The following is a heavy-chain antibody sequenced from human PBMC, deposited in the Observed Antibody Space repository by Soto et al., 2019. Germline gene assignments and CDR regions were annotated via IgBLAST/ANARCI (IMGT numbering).Heavy chain of an antibody. V-gene: IGHV1-18*01. CDR3: AREPRRIALRYGMDV. CDR1: GYTFTSYG. D-gene: IGHD3-10*01. CDR2: ISAYNGNT. Sequence: QVQLVQSGAEVKKPGASVKVSCKASGYTFTSYGISWVRQAPGQGLEWMGWISAYNGNTNYAQKLQGRVTMTTDTYTSTAYMELRSLSSDDTAVYYCAREPRRIALRYGMDVWGQGTTVTVSS. J-gene: IGHJ6*02.